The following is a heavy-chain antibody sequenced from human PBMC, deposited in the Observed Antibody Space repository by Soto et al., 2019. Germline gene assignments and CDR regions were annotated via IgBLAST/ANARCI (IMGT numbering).Heavy chain of an antibody. Sequence: VKVSCKASXXTFSSYAXXXXXQAPGQGLEWXGGIIPIFGETIYAQKFQGRVTMTEDTSTDTAYMELSSLRSEDTAVYYCATDYYDSSGSPKTFDIWGQGTMVTVSS. D-gene: IGHD3-22*01. V-gene: IGHV1-69*10. J-gene: IGHJ3*02. CDR3: ATDYYDSSGSPKTFDI. CDR2: IIPIFGET. CDR1: XXTFSSYA.